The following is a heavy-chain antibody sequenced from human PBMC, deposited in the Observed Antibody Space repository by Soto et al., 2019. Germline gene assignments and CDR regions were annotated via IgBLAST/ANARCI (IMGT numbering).Heavy chain of an antibody. V-gene: IGHV4-39*01. Sequence: QLQLQESGPGLVKPSETLSLTCTVSGGSISSSINYWGWIRQPPGKGLEWIGSVFYSGSTYYNPSLMSRVTISVDTSKNQFSLILSSVTAADTAVYYCARLLGYCSGGSCYNYYSMDVWGQGTTVTVS. J-gene: IGHJ6*02. D-gene: IGHD2-15*01. CDR1: GGSISSSINY. CDR2: VFYSGST. CDR3: ARLLGYCSGGSCYNYYSMDV.